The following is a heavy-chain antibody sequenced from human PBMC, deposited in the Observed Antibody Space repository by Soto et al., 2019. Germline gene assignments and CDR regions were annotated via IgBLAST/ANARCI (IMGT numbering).Heavy chain of an antibody. CDR2: VSSERSNK. Sequence: PGGSLRLSCAASGFTFSSYGMYWVRQAPGKGLEWVALVSSERSNKHYAGSVKGRFTISRDNSKNTLYLQMDSLRVEDTAVYYCAKATVSTGYYYAMDVWGQGTTVTVSS. CDR3: AKATVSTGYYYAMDV. CDR1: GFTFSSYG. D-gene: IGHD4-17*01. V-gene: IGHV3-30*18. J-gene: IGHJ6*02.